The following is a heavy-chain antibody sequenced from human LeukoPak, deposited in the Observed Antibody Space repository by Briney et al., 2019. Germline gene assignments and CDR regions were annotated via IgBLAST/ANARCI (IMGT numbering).Heavy chain of an antibody. CDR2: INKDGSDK. CDR3: ARDAGYGGNSDY. CDR1: GFTFNMYW. V-gene: IGHV3-7*01. Sequence: GGSLRLSCAASGFTFNMYWMTWVRQAPGEGLESVAYINKDGSDKYYVDSVKGRFTVSRDNAKNSLYLQMNSLRAEDTAVYYCARDAGYGGNSDYWGQGTLVTVSS. D-gene: IGHD4-23*01. J-gene: IGHJ4*02.